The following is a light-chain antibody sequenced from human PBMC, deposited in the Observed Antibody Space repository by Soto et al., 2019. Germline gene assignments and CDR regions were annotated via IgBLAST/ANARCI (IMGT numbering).Light chain of an antibody. Sequence: EIVMTQSPATLSVSPGERATVSCRASQSVTSNFAWYQQKPGQAPRLLIYGASTRVTGIPARFRGSGSGTEFTLTISSLQSEVFAVYYCQQYNNWPLYTFGKGTMLEIK. V-gene: IGKV3-15*01. CDR2: GAS. CDR1: QSVTSN. CDR3: QQYNNWPLYT. J-gene: IGKJ2*01.